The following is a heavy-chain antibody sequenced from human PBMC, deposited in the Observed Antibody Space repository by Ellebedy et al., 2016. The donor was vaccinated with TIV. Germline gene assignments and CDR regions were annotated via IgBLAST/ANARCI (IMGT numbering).Heavy chain of an antibody. V-gene: IGHV4-59*01. CDR3: TRATRFDY. CDR2: IYYSGTT. CDR1: GGSISYYY. J-gene: IGHJ4*02. Sequence: SETLSLXCSVSGGSISYYYWNWIRQPPGKGLEWIGYIYYSGTTNYNPSLKSRVTISLDTSKNQFSLKLNSVTAADTATYYCTRATRFDYWGQGIQVTVSS.